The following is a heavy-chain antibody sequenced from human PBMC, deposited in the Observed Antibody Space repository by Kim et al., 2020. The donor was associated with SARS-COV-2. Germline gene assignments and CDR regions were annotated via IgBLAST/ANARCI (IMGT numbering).Heavy chain of an antibody. V-gene: IGHV1-69*13. D-gene: IGHD6-25*01. CDR3: ARAGSGRVHTPSNSYYGMDL. J-gene: IGHJ6*02. CDR2: IIPIFGTA. CDR1: GCTFSSYA. Sequence: SVKVSCKASGCTFSSYAISWVRQAPGQGLEWMGWIIPIFGTADYAQKFQGRVTITADESTSTAYMELSSLRSEDTAVYYCARAGSGRVHTPSNSYYGMDLWGQGTPVTVSS.